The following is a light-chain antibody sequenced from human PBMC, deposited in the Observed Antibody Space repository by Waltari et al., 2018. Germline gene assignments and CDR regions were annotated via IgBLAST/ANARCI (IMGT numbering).Light chain of an antibody. CDR2: KIS. V-gene: IGKV2-24*01. CDR1: QSLVHGDGNTY. J-gene: IGKJ1*01. Sequence: DIVMTQTPLSSPVTLGQPASISCRSSQSLVHGDGNTYLSWLQQRPGQPPRLLIYKISNRFSVVPDRFNDSGAGTHFTLKISSVETENVGVYYCMQAKVFPWTFGQGTKVEI. CDR3: MQAKVFPWT.